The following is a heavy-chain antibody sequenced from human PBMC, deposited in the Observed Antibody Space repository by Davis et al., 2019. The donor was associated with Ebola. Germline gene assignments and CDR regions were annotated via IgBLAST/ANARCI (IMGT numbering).Heavy chain of an antibody. V-gene: IGHV4-34*01. J-gene: IGHJ4*02. CDR2: INHSGST. CDR3: ARYGSSSWYVDY. Sequence: PSETLSLTCAVYGGSFSGYYWSWIRQPPGKGLEWIGEINHSGSTNYNPSLKSRVTISVDTSKNQFSLKLSSVTAADTAVYYCARYGSSSWYVDYWGQGTLVTVSS. CDR1: GGSFSGYY. D-gene: IGHD6-13*01.